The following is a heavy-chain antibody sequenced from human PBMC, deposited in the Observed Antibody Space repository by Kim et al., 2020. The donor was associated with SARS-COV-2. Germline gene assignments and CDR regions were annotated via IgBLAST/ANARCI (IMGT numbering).Heavy chain of an antibody. Sequence: GGSLRLSCAASGFTFSSYDMHWVRQAPGKGLEWVSAIGTAGDPYYPGSVKGRFTISRENAKNSLYLQMNSRRAGDTAVDYCARGGIAAAGIDYYYGMDVWGQGTTVTVSS. CDR1: GFTFSSYD. CDR3: ARGGIAAAGIDYYYGMDV. CDR2: IGTAGDP. V-gene: IGHV3-13*05. J-gene: IGHJ6*02. D-gene: IGHD6-13*01.